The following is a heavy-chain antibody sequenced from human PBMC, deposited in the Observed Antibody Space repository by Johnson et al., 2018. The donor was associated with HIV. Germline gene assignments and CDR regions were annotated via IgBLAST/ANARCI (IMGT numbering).Heavy chain of an antibody. D-gene: IGHD3-10*01. J-gene: IGHJ3*01. CDR1: GFTFSASA. Sequence: VQLVESGGGVVQPGGSLKLSCVASGFTFSASAIHWVRQASGKGLEWVGHISSKTNSYATELAASLKGRFTISRDDSKNTAYLQINSLKSEDAAVYYCTRDRDGVGVSWGQGTMVTVSS. CDR2: ISSKTNSYAT. V-gene: IGHV3-73*01. CDR3: TRDRDGVGVS.